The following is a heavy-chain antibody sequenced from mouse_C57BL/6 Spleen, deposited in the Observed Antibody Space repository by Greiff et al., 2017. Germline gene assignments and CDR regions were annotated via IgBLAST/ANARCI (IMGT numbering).Heavy chain of an antibody. CDR2: ISSGGSYT. CDR3: ESQIYYCGSSCRRGAMDY. V-gene: IGHV5-6*02. D-gene: IGHD1-1*01. CDR1: GFTFSSYG. J-gene: IGHJ4*01. Sequence: DVMLVESGGDLVKPGGSLKLSCAASGFTFSSYGMSWVRQTPDKRLEWVATISSGGSYTYYPDSVKGRFTISIDNAKNTLYLQLSSLKSEDTAMYYCESQIYYCGSSCRRGAMDYWGQGTSVTVSS.